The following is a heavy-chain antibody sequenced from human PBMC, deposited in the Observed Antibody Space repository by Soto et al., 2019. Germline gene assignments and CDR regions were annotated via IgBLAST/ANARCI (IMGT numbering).Heavy chain of an antibody. J-gene: IGHJ6*02. D-gene: IGHD2-8*01. V-gene: IGHV3-23*01. Sequence: GSLRLSCAASGFSVSDYAMSWVRQAPEKGLEWVSSISGSGDGTYYGDSVKGRFTLSRDTSQKTLYLQMNNLRGEDTAVYFCTKSRRSVLMVYGFGGMDVWGRGTTVTVSS. CDR2: ISGSGDGT. CDR1: GFSVSDYA. CDR3: TKSRRSVLMVYGFGGMDV.